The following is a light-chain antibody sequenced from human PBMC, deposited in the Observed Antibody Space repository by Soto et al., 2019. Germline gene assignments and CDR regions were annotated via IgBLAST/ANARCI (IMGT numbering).Light chain of an antibody. CDR1: QSVSSN. CDR2: GAS. J-gene: IGKJ1*01. Sequence: EIVMTQSPATLSVSTGVRATISCRASQSVSSNLACYQQKPGQAHRLLIYGASTRATGIPARFSGSRSGTEFTLTISSLQSEYFAVYYCQQYNNWPPWTFGQGTKVEIK. CDR3: QQYNNWPPWT. V-gene: IGKV3-15*01.